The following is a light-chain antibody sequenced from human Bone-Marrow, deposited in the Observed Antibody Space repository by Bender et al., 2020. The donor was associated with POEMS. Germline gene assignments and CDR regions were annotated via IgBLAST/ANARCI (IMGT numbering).Light chain of an antibody. CDR2: GVS. Sequence: QSALTQPASVSGSPGQSITISCTGTSDDVGGYQYVSWYQQHPGKAPKLLIYGVSEWPSGVPDRFSGSKSGNTASLAITGLQSEDEAAYFCQSYDSDLNGWVFGGGTKLTVL. CDR3: QSYDSDLNGWV. CDR1: SDDVGGYQY. V-gene: IGLV2-14*01. J-gene: IGLJ3*02.